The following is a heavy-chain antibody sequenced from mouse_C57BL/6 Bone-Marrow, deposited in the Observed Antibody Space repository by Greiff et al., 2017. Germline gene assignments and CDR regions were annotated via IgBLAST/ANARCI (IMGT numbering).Heavy chain of an antibody. Sequence: QVQLQQPGAELVKPGASVKLSCKASGYTFTSYWMHWGKQRPGRGLEWIGRIDPNSGGTKYNEKFKSKATLTVDKPSSTAYMQRSSLTSEDSAVYYCARSRITTVVDYFDYWGQGTTLTVSS. CDR1: GYTFTSYW. CDR2: IDPNSGGT. D-gene: IGHD1-1*01. J-gene: IGHJ2*01. V-gene: IGHV1-72*01. CDR3: ARSRITTVVDYFDY.